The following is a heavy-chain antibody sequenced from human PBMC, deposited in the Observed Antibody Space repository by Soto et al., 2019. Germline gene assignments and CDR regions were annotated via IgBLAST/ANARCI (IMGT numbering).Heavy chain of an antibody. Sequence: PSETLSLTCTVSGGSISSHYWTWIRQPPGKGRERIGYIYYSGSTNYNPSLKSRVTISVDTSKNQFSLKLSSVTAADTAVYYCARVDYDYIWGSYRYSYFDYWGQGTLVTVSS. V-gene: IGHV4-59*11. J-gene: IGHJ4*02. CDR1: GGSISSHY. CDR2: IYYSGST. CDR3: ARVDYDYIWGSYRYSYFDY. D-gene: IGHD3-16*02.